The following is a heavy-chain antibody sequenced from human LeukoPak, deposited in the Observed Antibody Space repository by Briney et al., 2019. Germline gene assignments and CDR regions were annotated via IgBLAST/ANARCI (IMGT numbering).Heavy chain of an antibody. CDR2: FDPEDGET. J-gene: IGHJ4*02. CDR3: ATNRYSSGWYLSHYFDY. D-gene: IGHD6-19*01. CDR1: GYTLTELS. Sequence: EASVKVSCKVSGYTLTELSMHWVRQAPGKGLEWMGGFDPEDGETIYAQKFQGRVTMTEDASTDTAYMELSSLRSEDTAVYYCATNRYSSGWYLSHYFDYWGQGTLVTVSS. V-gene: IGHV1-24*01.